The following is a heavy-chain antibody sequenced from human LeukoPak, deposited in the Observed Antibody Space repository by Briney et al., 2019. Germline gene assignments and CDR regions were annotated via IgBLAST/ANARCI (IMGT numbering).Heavy chain of an antibody. Sequence: PSETLSLTCTVSGDSISSGGFHWSWIRQHPGKGLEWIGYIYYSGTTYYNPSLKSRVSLSVDTSQNQFSLQLRSVTAADTAVYYCASLSSGWYGDYWGQGTLVTVSS. D-gene: IGHD6-19*01. J-gene: IGHJ4*02. V-gene: IGHV4-31*03. CDR3: ASLSSGWYGDY. CDR1: GDSISSGGFH. CDR2: IYYSGTT.